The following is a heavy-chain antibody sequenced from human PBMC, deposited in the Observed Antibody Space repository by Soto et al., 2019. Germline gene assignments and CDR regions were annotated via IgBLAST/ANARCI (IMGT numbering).Heavy chain of an antibody. V-gene: IGHV4-34*01. CDR3: ARQLYHTIFGVVIPYYYYYGMDV. J-gene: IGHJ6*02. Sequence: QVQLQQWGAGLLKPSETLSLTCAVYGGSFSGYYWSWIRQPPGKGLEWIGEINHSGSTNYNPSLKSRVTISVDTSKNEFYLKLSSVTAADTAVYYCARQLYHTIFGVVIPYYYYYGMDVWGQGTTVTVSS. CDR1: GGSFSGYY. CDR2: INHSGST. D-gene: IGHD3-3*01.